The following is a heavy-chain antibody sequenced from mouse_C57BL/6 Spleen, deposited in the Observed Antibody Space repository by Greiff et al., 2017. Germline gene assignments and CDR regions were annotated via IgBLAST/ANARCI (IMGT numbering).Heavy chain of an antibody. Sequence: EVQLQQSGPELVKPGASVKISCKASGYTFTDYYMNWVKQSHGKSLEWIGDINPNNGGTSYNQKFKGKATLTVDKSSNTAYMELRSLTSEDSAVYYYAREEAMDYWGQGTSVTVSS. J-gene: IGHJ4*01. CDR2: INPNNGGT. V-gene: IGHV1-26*01. CDR1: GYTFTDYY. CDR3: AREEAMDY.